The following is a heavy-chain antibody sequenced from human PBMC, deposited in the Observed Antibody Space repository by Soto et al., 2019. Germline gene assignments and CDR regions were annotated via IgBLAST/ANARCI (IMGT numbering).Heavy chain of an antibody. CDR2: MNPNSGNT. CDR1: GYTFTSYD. Sequence: ASVKVSCKASGYTFTSYDINWVRQATGQGLEWMGWMNPNSGNTGYAQKFQGRVTMTRNTSISTAYMELSSLRSEDTAVYYCARDREDYVWGSYRSLDYWGQGTLVTVSS. J-gene: IGHJ4*02. D-gene: IGHD3-16*02. V-gene: IGHV1-8*01. CDR3: ARDREDYVWGSYRSLDY.